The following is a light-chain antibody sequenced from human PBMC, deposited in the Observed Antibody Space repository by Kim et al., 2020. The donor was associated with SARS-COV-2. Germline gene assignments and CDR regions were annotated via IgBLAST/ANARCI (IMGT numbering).Light chain of an antibody. CDR1: SLRSYY. J-gene: IGLJ2*01. CDR2: GKN. Sequence: LEQTAMSTGQGASLRSYYASWYQQKPGHAPVLVIYGKNNRPSGIPDRFSGSSSGNTASLTITGAQAEDEADYYCNSRDSSGNVVFGGGTKLTVL. CDR3: NSRDSSGNVV. V-gene: IGLV3-19*01.